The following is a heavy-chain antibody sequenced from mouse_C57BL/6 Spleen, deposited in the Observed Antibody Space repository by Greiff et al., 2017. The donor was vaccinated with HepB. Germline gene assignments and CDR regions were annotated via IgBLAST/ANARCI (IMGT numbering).Heavy chain of an antibody. CDR2: IYPGSGST. V-gene: IGHV1-55*01. J-gene: IGHJ1*03. CDR3: ARWGSRYWYFDV. D-gene: IGHD1-1*01. CDR1: GYTFTSYW. Sequence: VQLQQPGAELVKPGASVKMSCKASGYTFTSYWITWVKQRPGQGLEWIGDIYPGSGSTNYNEKFKSKATLTVDTSSSTAYMQLSSLTSEDSAVYYCARWGSRYWYFDVWGTGTTATVSS.